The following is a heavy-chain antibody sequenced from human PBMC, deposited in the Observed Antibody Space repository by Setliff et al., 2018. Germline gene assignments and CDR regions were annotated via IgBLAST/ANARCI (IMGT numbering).Heavy chain of an antibody. CDR2: KWYDGTRE. D-gene: IGHD3-9*01. CDR3: AKGQFCDNPTCSDYFDY. CDR1: GFTFRNCG. Sequence: LRLSCAASGFTFRNCGMHWVRQAPGKGLEWVAVKWYDGTREFYADSVKGRFTISRDNSKNTVYLQMNNLRPEDTAIYYCAKGQFCDNPTCSDYFDYWGPGTLVTVSS. J-gene: IGHJ4*02. V-gene: IGHV3-33*06.